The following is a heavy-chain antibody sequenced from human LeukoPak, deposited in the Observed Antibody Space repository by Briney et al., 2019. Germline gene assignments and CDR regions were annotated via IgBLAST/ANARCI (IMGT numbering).Heavy chain of an antibody. J-gene: IGHJ3*02. Sequence: GGSLRLSCAASGFTFSSYWMTWVRQAPGKGLEWVANIQQDGNEKYYVDSVKGRFTISRDNAKNSLYLQMNSLRAEDTAVYYCARMYSSGWDDAFDIWGQGTMVTVSS. CDR2: IQQDGNEK. D-gene: IGHD6-19*01. V-gene: IGHV3-7*01. CDR3: ARMYSSGWDDAFDI. CDR1: GFTFSSYW.